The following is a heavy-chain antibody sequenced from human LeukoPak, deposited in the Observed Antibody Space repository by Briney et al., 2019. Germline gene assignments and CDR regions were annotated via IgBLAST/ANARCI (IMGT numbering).Heavy chain of an antibody. CDR2: IYHSGST. Sequence: SQTLSFTCAVSGGSISSGGYSWSWIRQPPGKGLEWIGYIYHSGSTYYNPSLKSRVTISVDRSKNQFSLKLSSVTAADTAVYYCARAPAGNLIDYWGQGTLVTVSS. CDR1: GGSISSGGYS. J-gene: IGHJ4*02. D-gene: IGHD1-1*01. V-gene: IGHV4-30-2*01. CDR3: ARAPAGNLIDY.